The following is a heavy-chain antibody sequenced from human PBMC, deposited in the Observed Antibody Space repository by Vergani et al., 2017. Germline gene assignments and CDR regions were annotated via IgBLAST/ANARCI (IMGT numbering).Heavy chain of an antibody. CDR3: ASGGHGSENGGALQL. CDR2: IYPGDSEV. V-gene: IGHV5-51*01. D-gene: IGHD3-10*01. J-gene: IGHJ3*01. CDR1: GYIFSNFW. Sequence: EEQLVQSGSEPKKPGESLKISCQAFGYIFSNFWIGWVRQRPGRGLEWMGIIYPGDSEVKSNPTFRGQVIFSVDTSVNTAYLQWRSLQASDTATYFCASGGHGSENGGALQLWGQGTNITVSS.